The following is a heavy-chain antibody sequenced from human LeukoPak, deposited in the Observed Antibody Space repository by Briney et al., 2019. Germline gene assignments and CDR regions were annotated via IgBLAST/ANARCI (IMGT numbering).Heavy chain of an antibody. J-gene: IGHJ4*02. D-gene: IGHD3-22*01. Sequence: PGGSLRLSCAASGLTFSRYAMSWVRQAPGKGLEWVSGVSTSGGSTYYADSVKGRFTISRDNSRNTVYLQMNSLRVEDTAVYYCARDYYDSGGYLAYWGQGTLVTVSS. CDR1: GLTFSRYA. CDR3: ARDYYDSGGYLAY. V-gene: IGHV3-23*01. CDR2: VSTSGGST.